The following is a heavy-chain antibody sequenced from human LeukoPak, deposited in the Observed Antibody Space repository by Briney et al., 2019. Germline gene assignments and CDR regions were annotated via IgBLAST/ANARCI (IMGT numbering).Heavy chain of an antibody. V-gene: IGHV4-4*07. J-gene: IGHJ4*02. CDR2: IHFSGST. Sequence: SETLSLTCTVSGGSINSYYWTWIRQFAEKGLEWIGRIHFSGSTNYNPALKSRVAISLDDSKNQFSLKLRSVTAADTAVYFCARDDSSRDDSSGYHVWGRGTLVTVSS. CDR1: GGSINSYY. D-gene: IGHD3-22*01. CDR3: ARDDSSRDDSSGYHV.